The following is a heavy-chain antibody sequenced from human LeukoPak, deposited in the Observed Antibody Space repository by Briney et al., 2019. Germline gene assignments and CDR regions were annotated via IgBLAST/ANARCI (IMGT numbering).Heavy chain of an antibody. D-gene: IGHD6-19*01. CDR1: GFTFSSYG. Sequence: GGSLRLSCAASGFTFSSYGMHWVRQAPGKGLEWVAVISYDGSNKYYADSVEGRFTISRDNSKNTLYLQMNSLRAEDTAVYYCAKTGDSSGHFDYWGQGTLVTVSS. CDR2: ISYDGSNK. V-gene: IGHV3-30*18. J-gene: IGHJ4*02. CDR3: AKTGDSSGHFDY.